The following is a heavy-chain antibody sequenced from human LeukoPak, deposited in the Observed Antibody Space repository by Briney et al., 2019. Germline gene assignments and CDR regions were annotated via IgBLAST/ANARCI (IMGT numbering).Heavy chain of an antibody. V-gene: IGHV3-7*03. CDR1: GFTFSSYW. CDR2: IKQDGSEK. D-gene: IGHD3-22*01. J-gene: IGHJ4*02. CDR3: AKDTTLYYDSSGYHDF. Sequence: GGSLRLSCAASGFTFSSYWMSWVRQAPGKGLEWVANIKQDGSEKYYVDSVKGRFTISRDNAKNSLYLQMNSLRAEDTALYYCAKDTTLYYDSSGYHDFWGQGTLVTVSS.